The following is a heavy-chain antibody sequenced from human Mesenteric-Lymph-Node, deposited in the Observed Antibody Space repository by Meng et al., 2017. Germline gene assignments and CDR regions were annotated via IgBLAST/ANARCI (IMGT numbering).Heavy chain of an antibody. V-gene: IGHV3-7*01. J-gene: IGHJ4*02. CDR1: GFTFSAYW. D-gene: IGHD1-1*01. Sequence: GESLKISCAASGFTFSAYWMSWVRQAPGKGLEWVANIKQDGSEKNYVDSVKGRFTISRDNAKNSVFLQMNSLRDEDTAVYYCARGVGYIVYWGQGTLVTVSS. CDR3: ARGVGYIVY. CDR2: IKQDGSEK.